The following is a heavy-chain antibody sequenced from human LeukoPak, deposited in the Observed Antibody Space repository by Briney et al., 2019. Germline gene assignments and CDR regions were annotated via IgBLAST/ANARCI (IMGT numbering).Heavy chain of an antibody. D-gene: IGHD1-26*01. CDR3: TRDPPPNSGSYYPFHDAFDI. CDR2: IRSKAYGGTT. J-gene: IGHJ3*02. V-gene: IGHV3-49*05. CDR1: GFTFGDYA. Sequence: NPGRSLRLSCTASGFTFGDYAMSWFRQAPGKGLEWVGFIRSKAYGGTTEYAASVKGRFTISRDDSKSIAYLQMNSLKTEDTAVYYCTRDPPPNSGSYYPFHDAFDIWGQGTMVTVSS.